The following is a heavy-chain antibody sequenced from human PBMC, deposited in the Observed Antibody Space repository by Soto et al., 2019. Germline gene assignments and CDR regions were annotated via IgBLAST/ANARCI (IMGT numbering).Heavy chain of an antibody. J-gene: IGHJ6*02. V-gene: IGHV1-69*08. Sequence: VQLVQSGAEVKKPGSSVKVSCKASGGTFSRYSITWVRQAPGHGLEWIGRIIPIFGIASYAQKFQGRVTITADESTSKAYMELSSLRSDDTAVYYCAREDRDRETGLVPAAIDGMDVWGQGTTVTVSS. CDR1: GGTFSRYS. CDR2: IIPIFGIA. D-gene: IGHD2-2*01. CDR3: AREDRDRETGLVPAAIDGMDV.